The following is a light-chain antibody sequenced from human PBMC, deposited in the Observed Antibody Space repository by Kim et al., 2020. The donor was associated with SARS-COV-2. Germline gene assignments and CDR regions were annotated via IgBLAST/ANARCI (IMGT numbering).Light chain of an antibody. J-gene: IGKJ4*01. CDR1: QTIHSW. Sequence: ASVEDRVTTTCRASQTIHSWLACYQQKPGKAPKLLIYTASTLQNGVPSRYSGSKSGTEFTLPISSLQPDDFATYYCQHYHGYPLTFGGGTKVDIK. CDR2: TAS. CDR3: QHYHGYPLT. V-gene: IGKV1-5*03.